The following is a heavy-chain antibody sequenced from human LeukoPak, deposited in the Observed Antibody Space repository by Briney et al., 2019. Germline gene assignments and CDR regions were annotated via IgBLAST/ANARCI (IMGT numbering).Heavy chain of an antibody. CDR3: ARVTSDSSSGWYG. CDR1: GFTFSSYS. V-gene: IGHV3-21*01. J-gene: IGHJ4*02. Sequence: GGSLRLSCAASGFTFSSYSMNWVRQAPGKGLEWVSSISSSSSYIYYADSVKGRFTISRDNAKNSLYLQMNSLRAEDTAVYYCARVTSDSSSGWYGWGQGTLVTVSS. CDR2: ISSSSSYI. D-gene: IGHD6-19*01.